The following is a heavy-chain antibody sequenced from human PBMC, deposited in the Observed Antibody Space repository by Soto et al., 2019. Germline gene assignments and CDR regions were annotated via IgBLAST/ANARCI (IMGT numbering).Heavy chain of an antibody. D-gene: IGHD2-21*01. CDR1: GGSISTRDYY. CDR3: AASCVGCGGFNYYGMDV. CDR2: IYYSGST. J-gene: IGHJ6*02. Sequence: PSETLSLTCTVSGGSISTRDYYWGWILHPPGRGLEWIGYIYYSGSTYYNPSLKSRVTISVDTSKNQFSLKLSSVTAADTAVYYCAASCVGCGGFNYYGMDVWGQGTTVTVSS. V-gene: IGHV4-31*03.